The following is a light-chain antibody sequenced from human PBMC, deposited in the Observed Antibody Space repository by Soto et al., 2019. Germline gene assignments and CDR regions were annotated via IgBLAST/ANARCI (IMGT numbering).Light chain of an antibody. Sequence: QSALTQPASVSGSPGQSITISCTGTSTDVGGYNYVSWYQQHPGKAPKLMISDVSNRPSGVSIRFSGSESGNTASLTISGLQAEDEADYYCNSYSSSTTLYLFGTGTKVTVL. CDR2: DVS. J-gene: IGLJ1*01. CDR1: STDVGGYNY. CDR3: NSYSSSTTLYL. V-gene: IGLV2-14*01.